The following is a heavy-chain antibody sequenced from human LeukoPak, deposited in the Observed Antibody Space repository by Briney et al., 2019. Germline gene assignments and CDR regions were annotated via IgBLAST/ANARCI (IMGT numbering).Heavy chain of an antibody. CDR3: AREYSGYDGFDY. J-gene: IGHJ4*02. CDR2: IKQDGSEK. V-gene: IGHV3-7*01. CDR1: GFVYSAFW. Sequence: GGSLRLSCAASGFVYSAFWMSWVRQAPGKGLEWVANIKQDGSEKYYEDSVKGRFTISRDNAKNSLYLQMNSLRAEDTAVYYCAREYSGYDGFDYWGQGTLVTVSS. D-gene: IGHD5-12*01.